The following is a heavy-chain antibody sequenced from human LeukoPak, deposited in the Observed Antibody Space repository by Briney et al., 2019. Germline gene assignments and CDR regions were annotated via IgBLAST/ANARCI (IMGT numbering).Heavy chain of an antibody. Sequence: GESLMISCKGSGYNFPTSWIGWVRQIPGKGLEWMGNTYPGDSDTRYSPSFQGQVTISADKSINTAYLQWSSLKASDSAIYYCARRKFSTNCFDLWGQGTLVTVSS. J-gene: IGHJ5*02. CDR2: TYPGDSDT. D-gene: IGHD3-3*01. CDR1: GYNFPTSW. V-gene: IGHV5-51*01. CDR3: ARRKFSTNCFDL.